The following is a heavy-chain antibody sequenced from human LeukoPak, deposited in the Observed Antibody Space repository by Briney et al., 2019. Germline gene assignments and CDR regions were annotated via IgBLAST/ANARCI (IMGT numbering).Heavy chain of an antibody. V-gene: IGHV3-23*01. Sequence: GGSLRLSCAASGFTFSSFAMSWVRQAPGKGLEWDSTISGSGGSTFYADSVKGRFTISRDNSHNTLYLQMNSLRAEDTAVYYCAKARDGYNYGARLIDYWGQGTLVTVSS. CDR1: GFTFSSFA. CDR2: ISGSGGST. CDR3: AKARDGYNYGARLIDY. D-gene: IGHD5-24*01. J-gene: IGHJ4*02.